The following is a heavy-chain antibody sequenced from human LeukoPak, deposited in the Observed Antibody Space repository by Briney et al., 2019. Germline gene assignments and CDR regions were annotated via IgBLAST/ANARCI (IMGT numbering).Heavy chain of an antibody. J-gene: IGHJ4*02. CDR1: GYTFTSYY. D-gene: IGHD3-22*01. V-gene: IGHV1-46*01. CDR2: INPSGGST. CDR3: ARSRGDYYDSSGYYYFGY. Sequence: ASVKVSCKASGYTFTSYYMHWVRQAPGQGLEWMGIINPSGGSTSYAQKFQGRVTMTRDTSTSTVYMELSSLRSEDTAVYYCARSRGDYYDSSGYYYFGYWGQGTLATVSS.